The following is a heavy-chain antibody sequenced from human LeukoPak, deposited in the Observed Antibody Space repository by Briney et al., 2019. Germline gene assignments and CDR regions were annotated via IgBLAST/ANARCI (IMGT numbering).Heavy chain of an antibody. Sequence: ASVKVSCKASGYTFTGYYMHWVRQAPRQGLEWMGWINPNSGGTNYAQKFQGRVTMTRDTSISTAYMELSRLRSDDTAVYYCARALRFLEWLLSDAFDIWGQGTMVTVSS. V-gene: IGHV1-2*02. CDR3: ARALRFLEWLLSDAFDI. J-gene: IGHJ3*02. CDR2: INPNSGGT. CDR1: GYTFTGYY. D-gene: IGHD3-3*01.